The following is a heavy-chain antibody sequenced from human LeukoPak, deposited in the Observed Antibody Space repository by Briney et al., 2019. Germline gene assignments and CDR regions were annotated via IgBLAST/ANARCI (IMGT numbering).Heavy chain of an antibody. CDR2: IRWSSGSI. V-gene: IGHV3-9*01. CDR1: GFTFGGDA. J-gene: IGHJ4*02. D-gene: IGHD6-13*01. Sequence: GGSLRLSCAASGFTFGGDAMHWVRQAPGKGLEGVSGIRWSSGSIGYADCVKGRFTISRDNAKNSLYLQMNSLRAEDTALYYCAKDSAAAAGPLGYWGQGTLVTVSS. CDR3: AKDSAAAAGPLGY.